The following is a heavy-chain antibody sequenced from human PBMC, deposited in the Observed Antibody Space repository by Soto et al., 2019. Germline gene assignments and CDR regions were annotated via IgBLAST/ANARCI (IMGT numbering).Heavy chain of an antibody. V-gene: IGHV3-74*03. CDR3: ARDQTTGDWFDA. J-gene: IGHJ5*02. CDR2: INGDGSDT. CDR1: GFDFSNYW. D-gene: IGHD4-17*01. Sequence: GGSLRLSCGAAGFDFSNYWMHWVRKAPGKGLVWVSRINGDGSDTKYADSVKDRFTISRDNAKNTVYLQMNSLRAEDTAVYYCARDQTTGDWFDAWGQGTLVTVSS.